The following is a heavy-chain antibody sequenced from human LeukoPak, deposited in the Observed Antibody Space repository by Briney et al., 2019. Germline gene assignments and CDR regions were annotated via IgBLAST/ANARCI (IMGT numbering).Heavy chain of an antibody. V-gene: IGHV5-51*01. CDR3: ARCLERVVVACHWFGP. J-gene: IGHJ5*02. Sequence: GESLKISCKGSGYSFTSYWIGWVRQMPGKGLEWMGIIYPGDSDTRYSPSFQGQVTISADKSISTAYLQWSSLKASDTAMYYCARCLERVVVACHWFGPWGQGTLVTVSS. D-gene: IGHD2-15*01. CDR1: GYSFTSYW. CDR2: IYPGDSDT.